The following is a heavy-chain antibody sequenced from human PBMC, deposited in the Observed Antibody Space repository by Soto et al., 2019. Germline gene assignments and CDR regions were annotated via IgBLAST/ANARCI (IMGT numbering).Heavy chain of an antibody. CDR1: GFTFSSYA. J-gene: IGHJ3*02. V-gene: IGHV3-30*04. D-gene: IGHD3-10*01. CDR3: ARARTGDEEEFDAFDI. Sequence: GGSLRLSCAASGFTFSSYAMHWVRQAPGKGLEWVAVISYDGSNKYYADSVKGRFTISRDNSKNTLYMQMNSLRAEDTAEYDCARARTGDEEEFDAFDIWGQGTMVTVSS. CDR2: ISYDGSNK.